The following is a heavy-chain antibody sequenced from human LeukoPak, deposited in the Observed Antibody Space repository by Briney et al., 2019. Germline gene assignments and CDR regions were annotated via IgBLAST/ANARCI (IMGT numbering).Heavy chain of an antibody. CDR3: AKFPPGGAVAGYFDY. D-gene: IGHD6-19*01. CDR2: VNSDGSST. Sequence: GGSLRLSCAASGFTFSDYWMHWVRQAPGKGLVWVSRVNSDGSSTSYADSVKGRFTISRDNSKNTLYLQMNSLRAEDTAVYYCAKFPPGGAVAGYFDYWGQGTLVTVSS. CDR1: GFTFSDYW. J-gene: IGHJ4*02. V-gene: IGHV3-74*01.